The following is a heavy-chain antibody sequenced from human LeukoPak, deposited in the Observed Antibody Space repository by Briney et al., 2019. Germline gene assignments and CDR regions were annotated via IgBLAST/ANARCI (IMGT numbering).Heavy chain of an antibody. V-gene: IGHV3-23*01. Sequence: GGSLRLSCAASGFTFSSYAMSWVRQAPGKGLEWVSAISGSGGSTYYADSVEGRFTISRDNSKNTLYLQMNSLRAEDTAVYYCAKDSVAVPAARGFGSRRVFDYWGQGTLVTVSS. CDR2: ISGSGGST. CDR1: GFTFSSYA. J-gene: IGHJ4*02. D-gene: IGHD2-2*01. CDR3: AKDSVAVPAARGFGSRRVFDY.